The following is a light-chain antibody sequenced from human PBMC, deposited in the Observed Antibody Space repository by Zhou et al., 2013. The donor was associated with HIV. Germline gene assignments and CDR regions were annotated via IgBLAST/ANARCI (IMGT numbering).Light chain of an antibody. CDR1: QDIRND. CDR3: MQTLQTPPT. V-gene: IGKV1-17*01. J-gene: IGKJ2*01. CDR2: LAS. Sequence: DIQMTQSPSSLSASVGDRVTITCRASQDIRNDLNWYQQKPGKAPKRLIYLASSLQSGVPSRFSGSGSGTNFTLIISRVEAEDVGIYYCMQTLQTPPTFGQGTKLEIK.